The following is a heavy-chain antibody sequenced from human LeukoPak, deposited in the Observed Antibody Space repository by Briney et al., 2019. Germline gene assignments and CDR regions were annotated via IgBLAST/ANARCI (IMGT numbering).Heavy chain of an antibody. CDR1: GYTFTSYD. CDR2: MNPNSGNT. V-gene: IGHV1-8*01. D-gene: IGHD6-6*01. J-gene: IGHJ6*04. CDR3: ARDRDSIAADV. Sequence: ASVKVPCKASGYTFTSYDINWVRQATGQGLEWMGWMNPNSGNTDYAQKFQGRVTMTRDTSISTAYMELSRLRSDDTAVYYCARDRDSIAADVWGKGTTVTVSS.